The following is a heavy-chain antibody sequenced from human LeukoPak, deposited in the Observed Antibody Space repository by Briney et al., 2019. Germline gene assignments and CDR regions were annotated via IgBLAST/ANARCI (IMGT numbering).Heavy chain of an antibody. D-gene: IGHD3-10*02. CDR1: GFTFSSYG. Sequence: GGSLRLSCAASGFTFSSYGMHWVRQAPGKGLEWVAVISYDGSNKYYADSVKGRLTISRDNSKSTLYLQMNSLRAEDTAVYYCARVFGPHDAFDIWGQGTMVTVSS. J-gene: IGHJ3*02. CDR2: ISYDGSNK. V-gene: IGHV3-30*03. CDR3: ARVFGPHDAFDI.